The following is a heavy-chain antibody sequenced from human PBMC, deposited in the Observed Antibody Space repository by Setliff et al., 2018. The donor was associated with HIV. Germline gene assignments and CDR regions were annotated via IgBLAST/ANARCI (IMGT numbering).Heavy chain of an antibody. J-gene: IGHJ4*02. V-gene: IGHV3-21*01. CDR1: GFNFKNYN. Sequence: GGSLRLSCVGSGFNFKNYNMNWVRQAPGKGLEWISSISSDSRYIYYADSVQGRFTISRDDAKDSVYLQISALRGGDTAVYYCARDPASTAYYARFDYWGQGTQVTVSS. D-gene: IGHD3-16*01. CDR2: ISSDSRYI. CDR3: ARDPASTAYYARFDY.